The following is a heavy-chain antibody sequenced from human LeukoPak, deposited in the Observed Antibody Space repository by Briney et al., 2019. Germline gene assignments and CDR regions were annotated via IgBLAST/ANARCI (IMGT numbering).Heavy chain of an antibody. D-gene: IGHD5-24*01. Sequence: PGGSLRLSCVGSGFTFSDHYMSWVRQAPGKGLEWVSVIYSGGSTYYADSVKGRFTISRDNSKNTLYLQMNSLRAEDTAVYYCARDRRAWLQFEGSDYWGQGTLVTVSS. CDR2: IYSGGST. CDR3: ARDRRAWLQFEGSDY. V-gene: IGHV3-66*01. J-gene: IGHJ4*02. CDR1: GFTFSDHY.